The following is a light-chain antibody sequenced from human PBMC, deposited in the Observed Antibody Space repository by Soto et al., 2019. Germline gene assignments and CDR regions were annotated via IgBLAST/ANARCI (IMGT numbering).Light chain of an antibody. V-gene: IGLV2-14*01. CDR2: EVS. Sequence: ALTQPASVSGSPGQSITLSCTGTSSDVGGYNYVSWYQQHPGKAPKLMIYEVSNRPSGVSNRFSGSKSGNTASLTISGLEAEDEDDYYCSSYTSSSTRVFGTRTKLTVL. CDR3: SSYTSSSTRV. CDR1: SSDVGGYNY. J-gene: IGLJ1*01.